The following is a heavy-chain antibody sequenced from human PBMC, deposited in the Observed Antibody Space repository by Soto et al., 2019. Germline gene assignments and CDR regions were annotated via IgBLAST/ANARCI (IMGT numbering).Heavy chain of an antibody. CDR2: IYYSGST. V-gene: IGHV4-59*08. J-gene: IGHJ4*02. D-gene: IGHD3-16*01. CDR3: ARRWGDYFDY. CDR1: DGSISSYY. Sequence: SETLSLTCTVSDGSISSYYWSWIRQPPGKGLEWIGYIYYSGSTNYNPSLKRRVTISVDTSKNQFSLKLSSVTAADTAVYYCARRWGDYFDYWGQGTLVTVSS.